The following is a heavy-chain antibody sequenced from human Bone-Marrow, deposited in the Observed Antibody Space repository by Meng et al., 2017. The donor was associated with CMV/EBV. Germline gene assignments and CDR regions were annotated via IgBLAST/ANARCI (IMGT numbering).Heavy chain of an antibody. V-gene: IGHV3-30*02. CDR2: IRHDGSNK. CDR3: AKDPGYSGSLDY. J-gene: IGHJ4*02. CDR1: GFSFSSYR. D-gene: IGHD1-26*01. Sequence: CAASGFSFSSYRMHWVRQAPGKGLEWVAFIRHDGSNKYSADSVKGRFTISRDNSKNTVYLQMNSLRAEDTAVYYCAKDPGYSGSLDYWGQGTLVTVSS.